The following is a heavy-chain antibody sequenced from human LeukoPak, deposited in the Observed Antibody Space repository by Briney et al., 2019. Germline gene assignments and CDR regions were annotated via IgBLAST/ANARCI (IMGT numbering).Heavy chain of an antibody. V-gene: IGHV4-39*01. Sequence: SETLSLTCTVSGGSISSSAYHWGWIRQPPGKGLEWIANIYYSGSTYYNPSLKSRVTISVDTSKNQFSLRLNSVTAADTSIYYCARIPTNAVPSAHNGFDIWGQGTMLTVSS. CDR2: IYYSGST. CDR1: GGSISSSAYH. CDR3: ARIPTNAVPSAHNGFDI. D-gene: IGHD6-19*01. J-gene: IGHJ3*02.